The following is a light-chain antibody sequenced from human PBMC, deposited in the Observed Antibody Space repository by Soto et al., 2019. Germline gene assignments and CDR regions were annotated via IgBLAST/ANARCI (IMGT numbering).Light chain of an antibody. Sequence: DVQMTQSPSSLSASVGDRVTITCQASQDINNYLNWYQQKPGKAPKLLIYDASNLERGVPTRFTGSGSGKHFTFTISSLQPEDIATYFCQQYDFLVTFGKGTRLEIQ. CDR2: DAS. CDR1: QDINNY. J-gene: IGKJ5*01. V-gene: IGKV1-33*01. CDR3: QQYDFLVT.